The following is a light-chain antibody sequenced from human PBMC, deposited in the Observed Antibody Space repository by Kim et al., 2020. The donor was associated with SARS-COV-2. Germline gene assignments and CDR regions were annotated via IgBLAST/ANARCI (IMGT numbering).Light chain of an antibody. Sequence: VALGQTVRITCQGGSLRRYYATWYQQKPGQAPIVVIYGKNNRPSGIPDRFSGSSSGNTASLTITGTQAGDEADYYCNSRDSNDNVVFGGGTKLTVL. J-gene: IGLJ2*01. CDR3: NSRDSNDNVV. V-gene: IGLV3-19*01. CDR1: SLRRYY. CDR2: GKN.